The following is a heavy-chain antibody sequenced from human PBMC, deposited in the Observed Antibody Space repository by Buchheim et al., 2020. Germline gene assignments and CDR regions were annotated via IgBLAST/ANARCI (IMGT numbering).Heavy chain of an antibody. CDR1: GFTFSSYA. CDR3: ARDSDYSGWAANDY. D-gene: IGHD6-19*01. CDR2: ISYDGSNK. V-gene: IGHV3-30-3*01. J-gene: IGHJ4*02. Sequence: QVQLVESGGGVVQPGRSLRLSCAASGFTFSSYAMHWVRQAPGKGLEWVAVISYDGSNKYYADSVKGRFTISRDNSKKTPYVQMNSLRAEDTAVYYCARDSDYSGWAANDYWGQGTL.